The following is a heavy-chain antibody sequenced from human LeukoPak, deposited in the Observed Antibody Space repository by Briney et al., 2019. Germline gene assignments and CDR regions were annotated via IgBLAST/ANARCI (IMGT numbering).Heavy chain of an antibody. Sequence: SETLSLTCAVYGGSFSGYYWSWIRQPPGKGLEWIGEINHSGSTNYNPSLKSRVTISVDTSKNQFSLKLSSVTAADTAVYYCARQKIIAARRNWFDPWGQGTLVTVSS. CDR1: GGSFSGYY. V-gene: IGHV4-34*01. J-gene: IGHJ5*02. CDR3: ARQKIIAARRNWFDP. D-gene: IGHD6-13*01. CDR2: INHSGST.